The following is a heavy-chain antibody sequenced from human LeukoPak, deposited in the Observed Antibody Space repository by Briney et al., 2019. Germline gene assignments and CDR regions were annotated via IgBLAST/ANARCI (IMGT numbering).Heavy chain of an antibody. D-gene: IGHD3-22*01. V-gene: IGHV4-34*01. CDR1: GGSFSAYY. J-gene: IGHJ4*02. CDR2: INHSGST. Sequence: SETLSLTCAVYGGSFSAYYWSWIRQPPGKGLEWIGEINHSGSTNYNPSLKSRVTISVHTSKNQFSLKLSSVTAADTAVYYCASAYYYDSSGYYGYWGQGTLVTVSS. CDR3: ASAYYYDSSGYYGY.